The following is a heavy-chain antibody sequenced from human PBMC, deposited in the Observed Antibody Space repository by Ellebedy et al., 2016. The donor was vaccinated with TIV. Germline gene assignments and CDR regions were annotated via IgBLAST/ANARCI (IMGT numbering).Heavy chain of an antibody. CDR3: AKASEEPFDWLSEMYFDS. D-gene: IGHD3-9*01. CDR2: ISGSGGTT. V-gene: IGHV3-23*01. J-gene: IGHJ4*02. Sequence: LSLTXXASGFTFTYVMNWVRQAPGNGLEWVSSISGSGGTTYYADSVKGRFTISRDNANNTLHLQMNSLRAEDTAVYYCAKASEEPFDWLSEMYFDSWGQGALVTVSS. CDR1: GFTFTYV.